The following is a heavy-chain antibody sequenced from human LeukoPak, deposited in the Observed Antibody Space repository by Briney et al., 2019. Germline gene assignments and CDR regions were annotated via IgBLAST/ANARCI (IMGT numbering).Heavy chain of an antibody. CDR2: IYYSGST. CDR1: GGSISSSSYY. CDR3: ARGTAAGITGTTYAY. Sequence: SETLSLTCTVSGGSISSSSYYWGWIRQPPGKGLEWIGSIYYSGSTYYNPSLKSRVSISVDTSKNQFSLKLSSVTAADTAVYYCARGTAAGITGTTYAYWGQGTLVTVSS. V-gene: IGHV4-39*07. J-gene: IGHJ4*02. D-gene: IGHD1-7*01.